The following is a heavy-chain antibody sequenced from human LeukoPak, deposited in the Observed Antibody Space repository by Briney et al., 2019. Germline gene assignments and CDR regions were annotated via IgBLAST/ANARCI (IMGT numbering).Heavy chain of an antibody. CDR2: INTNNGGT. CDR1: GYSFTAYH. D-gene: IGHD3-22*01. V-gene: IGHV1-2*02. J-gene: IGHJ4*02. Sequence: GASVKVSCKYSGYSFTAYHIHWVRQAPGQGLEWVGWINTNNGGTNYEQKSQGSVTITRGTAISTAYMELSRFRSGDNAMYYCAGDYYDSSGHRFDYWGQGNLVTVSS. CDR3: AGDYYDSSGHRFDY.